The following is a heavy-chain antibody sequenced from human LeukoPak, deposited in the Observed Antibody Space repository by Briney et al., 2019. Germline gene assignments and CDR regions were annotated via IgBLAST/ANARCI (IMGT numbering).Heavy chain of an antibody. CDR1: GGSISGYY. Sequence: PSETLSLTCTVSGGSISGYYWSWIRQPAGKGLEWIGRVSSGGSTNYNPSLKSRVTMSVDTSKNQFSLNLSSVTAAETALFYCARGPLMTTVATGRGLDYWGQGTLVTVSS. J-gene: IGHJ4*02. CDR3: ARGPLMTTVATGRGLDY. CDR2: VSSGGST. V-gene: IGHV4-4*07. D-gene: IGHD4-17*01.